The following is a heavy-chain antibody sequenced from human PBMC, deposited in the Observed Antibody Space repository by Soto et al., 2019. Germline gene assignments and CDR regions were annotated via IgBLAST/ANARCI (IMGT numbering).Heavy chain of an antibody. CDR2: IWYDGSNK. J-gene: IGHJ6*02. V-gene: IGHV3-33*01. Sequence: VGSLRLSCAASGFTFSSYGMHWVRQAPGKGLEWVAVIWYDGSNKYYADSVKGRFTISRDNSKNTLYLQMNSLRAEDTAVYYCARDRTVLRFLEWLSPPYYYGMDVWGQGTTVTVSS. CDR1: GFTFSSYG. CDR3: ARDRTVLRFLEWLSPPYYYGMDV. D-gene: IGHD3-3*01.